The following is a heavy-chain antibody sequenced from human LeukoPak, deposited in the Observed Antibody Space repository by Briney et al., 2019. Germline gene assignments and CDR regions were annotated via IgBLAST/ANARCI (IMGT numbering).Heavy chain of an antibody. CDR3: ARVRNSDGSAYHSFDN. CDR1: GFTFSNYW. J-gene: IGHJ4*02. D-gene: IGHD1-26*01. Sequence: GGSLRLSCAASGFTFSNYWMHWVRQAPGKGLVWVSHINTDGSITGSADSVKGRFSISRDNAKNTLYLQMNSLRAEDTAIYYCARVRNSDGSAYHSFDNWGQGTLVTVSS. CDR2: INTDGSIT. V-gene: IGHV3-74*01.